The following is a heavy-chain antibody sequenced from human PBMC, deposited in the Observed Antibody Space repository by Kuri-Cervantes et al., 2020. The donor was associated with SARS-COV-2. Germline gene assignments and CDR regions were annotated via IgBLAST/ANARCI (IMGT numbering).Heavy chain of an antibody. J-gene: IGHJ4*02. CDR1: GFTFSSYA. D-gene: IGHD1-26*01. CDR3: ANSLLLSLDY. Sequence: GGSLRLSCAASGFTFSSYAMHWARQAPGKGLEWVAFIRYDGSNKYYADSVKGRFTISRDNSKNTLYLQMNSLRAEDTAVYYCANSLLLSLDYWGQGTLVTVSS. CDR2: IRYDGSNK. V-gene: IGHV3-30*02.